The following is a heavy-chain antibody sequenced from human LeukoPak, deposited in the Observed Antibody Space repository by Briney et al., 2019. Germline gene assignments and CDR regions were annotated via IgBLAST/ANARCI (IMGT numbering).Heavy chain of an antibody. Sequence: PGGSLRLSCAASGFTFSSYAMSWVRQAPGKGLEWVSAISGSGGSTYYADSVKGRFTISRDNAKNSLYLQMNSLRAEDTAVYYCARETFGYGSSGYYYLDAFDIWGQGTMVTVSS. CDR1: GFTFSSYA. J-gene: IGHJ3*02. V-gene: IGHV3-23*01. CDR2: ISGSGGST. CDR3: ARETFGYGSSGYYYLDAFDI. D-gene: IGHD3-22*01.